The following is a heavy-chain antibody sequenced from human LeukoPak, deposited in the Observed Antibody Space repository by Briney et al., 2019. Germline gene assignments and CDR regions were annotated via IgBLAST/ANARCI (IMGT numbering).Heavy chain of an antibody. CDR3: ARGRYYDSSGLIDY. J-gene: IGHJ4*02. CDR1: GYTFTNYD. V-gene: IGHV1-8*03. D-gene: IGHD3-22*01. CDR2: MIPNSGNT. Sequence: ASVKVSCKASGYTFTNYDINWVRQATGQGLEWMGWMIPNSGNTGYAQEFQGRVTITRNTSISTAYMELSSLRSEDTAVYYCARGRYYDSSGLIDYWGQGTLVTVSS.